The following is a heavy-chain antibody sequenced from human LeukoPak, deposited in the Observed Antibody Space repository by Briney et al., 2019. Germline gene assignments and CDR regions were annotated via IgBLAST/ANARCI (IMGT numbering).Heavy chain of an antibody. V-gene: IGHV4-59*12. CDR3: AREVSRWPYYFDY. Sequence: SETLSLTCTVSGGSISSYYWSWIRQPPGKGLEWIGYIYYSGSTNYNPSLKSRVTISVDTSKNQFSLKLSSVTAADTAVYYCAREVSRWPYYFDYWGQGTLVTVSS. J-gene: IGHJ4*02. CDR1: GGSISSYY. D-gene: IGHD4-23*01. CDR2: IYYSGST.